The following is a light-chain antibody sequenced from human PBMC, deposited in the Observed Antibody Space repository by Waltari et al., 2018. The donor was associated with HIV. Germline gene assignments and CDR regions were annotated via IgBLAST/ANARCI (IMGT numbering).Light chain of an antibody. V-gene: IGKV3-11*01. Sequence: EVVLTQSPATLSVSPGERATLSCRASQSIMYYLAWYQHKPGQAPRLLIYDASDRATGIPTRFSGSGSGTGFTLTISGLEPEDSAVYYCQSRGTFGGGTKVEIK. CDR2: DAS. CDR3: QSRGT. CDR1: QSIMYY. J-gene: IGKJ4*01.